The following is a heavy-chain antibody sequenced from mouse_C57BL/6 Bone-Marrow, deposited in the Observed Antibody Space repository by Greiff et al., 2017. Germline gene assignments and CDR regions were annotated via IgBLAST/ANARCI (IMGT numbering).Heavy chain of an antibody. CDR1: GFTFSSYG. J-gene: IGHJ2*01. Sequence: EVQLVESGGDLVKPGGSLKLSCAASGFTFSSYGMSWVRQTPDKRLEWVATISSGGSYTYYPDSVKGRYTLSRDNAKNTLYLQMSSLKSEDTAMYYCARDGRIYYGYDEGDYWGQGTTLTVSS. CDR2: ISSGGSYT. CDR3: ARDGRIYYGYDEGDY. V-gene: IGHV5-6*01. D-gene: IGHD2-2*01.